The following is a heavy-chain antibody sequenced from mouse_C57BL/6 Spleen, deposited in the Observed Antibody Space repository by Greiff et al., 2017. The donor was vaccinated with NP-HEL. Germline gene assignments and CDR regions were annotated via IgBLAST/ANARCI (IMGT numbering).Heavy chain of an antibody. CDR1: GFTFSSYA. CDR2: ISDGGSYT. D-gene: IGHD2-4*01. V-gene: IGHV5-4*01. Sequence: EVKLMESGGGLVKPGGSLKLSCAASGFTFSSYAMSWVRQTPEKRLEWVATISDGGSYTYYPDNVKGRFTISRDNAKNNLYLQMSHLKSEDTAMYYCARDNDYGPWFAYWGQGTLVTVSA. CDR3: ARDNDYGPWFAY. J-gene: IGHJ3*01.